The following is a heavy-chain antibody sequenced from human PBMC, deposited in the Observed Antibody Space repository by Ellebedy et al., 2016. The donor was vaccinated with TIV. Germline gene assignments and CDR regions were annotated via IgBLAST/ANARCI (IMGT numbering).Heavy chain of an antibody. Sequence: GESLKISCAASGFSFSTYAMRWVRQAPGRGLEWVSTISVSGDGTYYADSVKGRFTVSRDNSRNTLSLQMNSLRAEDTAVYYCVRDSYINSYFYGWDVWGQGTTVTVSS. J-gene: IGHJ6*02. V-gene: IGHV3-23*01. D-gene: IGHD2-8*01. CDR2: ISVSGDGT. CDR1: GFSFSTYA. CDR3: VRDSYINSYFYGWDV.